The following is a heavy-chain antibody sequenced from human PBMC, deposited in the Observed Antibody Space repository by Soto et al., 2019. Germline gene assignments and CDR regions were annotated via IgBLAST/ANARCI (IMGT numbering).Heavy chain of an antibody. CDR1: GFSLRRTGEG. CDR3: ALSRYSNFDY. V-gene: IGHV2-5*02. D-gene: IGHD4-4*01. Sequence: QITLKESGPSLVKPTQTLTLTCTFSGFSLRRTGEGVGWIRQPPGKSLEWLALIYWDDDKRYSPSLKSRLTISKDPSKNQVVLPMTTMDHVDTAPYYCALSRYSNFDYWGQGTLVTVSS. J-gene: IGHJ4*02. CDR2: IYWDDDK.